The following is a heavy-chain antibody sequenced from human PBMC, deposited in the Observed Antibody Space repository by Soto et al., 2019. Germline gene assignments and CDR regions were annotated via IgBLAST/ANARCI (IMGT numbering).Heavy chain of an antibody. D-gene: IGHD5-18*01. CDR1: GRTFGSQG. V-gene: IGHV1-69*13. J-gene: IGHJ4*02. Sequence: ASVKVSCKASGRTFGSQGIAWVLHAPGQGLEWMGGFIAMLGTPTYAKKVQGRATISADDSLTSSYLDRRSLRSEPTGVYCCARGAMANFDYWGQGTVVTVAS. CDR2: FIAMLGTP. CDR3: ARGAMANFDY.